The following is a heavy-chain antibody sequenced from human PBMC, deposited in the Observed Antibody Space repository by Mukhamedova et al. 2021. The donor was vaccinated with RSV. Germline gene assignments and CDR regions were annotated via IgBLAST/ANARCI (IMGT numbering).Heavy chain of an antibody. V-gene: IGHV3-30*02. CDR1: TFSNYG. CDR2: IQSDGSTK. J-gene: IGHJ2*01. D-gene: IGHD1-26*01. Sequence: TFSNYGMHWVRQAPGKGLEWVAFIQSDGSTKFYTDSVKGRFTISRDNSGSTLYLQMNSLKPEDTAVYYCAKGLVKGRNWYFDLCGR. CDR3: AKGLVKGRNWYFDL.